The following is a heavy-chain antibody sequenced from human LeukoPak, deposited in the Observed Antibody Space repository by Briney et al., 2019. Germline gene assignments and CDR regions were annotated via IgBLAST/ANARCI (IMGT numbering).Heavy chain of an antibody. CDR3: ARQAYGSGSYYDY. CDR1: GGSISSYY. D-gene: IGHD3-10*01. V-gene: IGHV4-59*01. J-gene: IGHJ4*02. Sequence: SETLSLTCTVSGGSISSYYWSWIRQPPGKGLEWIGYIYYSGSTNYNPSLKSRVTISVDMSKNQFPLKLSSVTAADTAVYYCARQAYGSGSYYDYWGQGTLVTVSS. CDR2: IYYSGST.